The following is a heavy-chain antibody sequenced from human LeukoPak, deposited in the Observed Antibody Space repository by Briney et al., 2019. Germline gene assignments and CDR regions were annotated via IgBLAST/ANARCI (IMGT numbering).Heavy chain of an antibody. CDR1: GGSFSNYP. V-gene: IGHV1-8*01. J-gene: IGHJ6*03. D-gene: IGHD1-14*01. Sequence: ASVKVSCKASGGSFSNYPASWVRQAPGQGLEWMGWMNPNSGNTGYAQKFQGRVTITRNTSISTAYMELSSLRSEDTAVYYCARSENYYYYYMDVWGKGTTVTVSS. CDR2: MNPNSGNT. CDR3: ARSENYYYYYMDV.